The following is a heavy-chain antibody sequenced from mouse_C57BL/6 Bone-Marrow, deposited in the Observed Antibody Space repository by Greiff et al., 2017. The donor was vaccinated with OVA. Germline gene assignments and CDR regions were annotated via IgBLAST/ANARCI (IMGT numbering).Heavy chain of an antibody. CDR2: IDPSDSYT. CDR3: ARDLGKPPFAY. Sequence: QVQLQQPGAELVMPGASVTLSCKASGYTFTSYWMHWVKQRPGQGLEWIGEIDPSDSYTNYTQKFKGKSTLTVDKSSSTAYMQLSSLTSEDSAVYYCARDLGKPPFAYWGQGTLVTVSA. V-gene: IGHV1-69*01. J-gene: IGHJ3*01. D-gene: IGHD4-1*01. CDR1: GYTFTSYW.